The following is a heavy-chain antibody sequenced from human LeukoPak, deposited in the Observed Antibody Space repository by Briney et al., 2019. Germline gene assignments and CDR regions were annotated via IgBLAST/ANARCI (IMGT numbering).Heavy chain of an antibody. D-gene: IGHD6-19*01. V-gene: IGHV1-2*06. CDR3: ARGIAVAAAAD. Sequence: VPTLKAFCKAFGYTFTGYYMHWVRQAPGQWLEWMGQINPNSGGTNYAQKFQGRVTMTRDTSISTAYMELSRLRSDDTAVYYCARGIAVAAAADWGQGTLVTVSS. CDR2: INPNSGGT. J-gene: IGHJ4*02. CDR1: GYTFTGYY.